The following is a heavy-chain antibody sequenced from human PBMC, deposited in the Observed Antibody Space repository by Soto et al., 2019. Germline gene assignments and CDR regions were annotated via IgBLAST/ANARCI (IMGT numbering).Heavy chain of an antibody. CDR2: ISYDGSNK. Sequence: QVQLVESGGGVVQSGRSLRLSCAASGFTFSSYGMHWVRQAPGKGLEWVAVISYDGSNKYYADSVKGRFTISRDNSKNTLYLQMNSLRAEDTAVYYCAKDGDFWSGYFDYWGQGTLVTVSS. J-gene: IGHJ4*02. V-gene: IGHV3-30*18. CDR1: GFTFSSYG. D-gene: IGHD3-3*01. CDR3: AKDGDFWSGYFDY.